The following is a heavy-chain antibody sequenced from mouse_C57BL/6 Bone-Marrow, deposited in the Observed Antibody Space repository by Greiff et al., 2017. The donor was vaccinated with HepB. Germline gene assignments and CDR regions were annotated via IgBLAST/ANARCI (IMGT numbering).Heavy chain of an antibody. V-gene: IGHV1-50*01. CDR3: ARRCIGYGCAMDY. D-gene: IGHD1-2*01. CDR1: GYTFTSYW. J-gene: IGHJ4*01. Sequence: QVQLQQSGAELVKPGASVKLSCKASGYTFTSYWMQWVKQRPGQGLEWIGEIDPSDSYTNYNQKFKGKATLTVDTSSSTSYMQLSSLTSEDSAVYYCARRCIGYGCAMDYWGKGTSVTVSS. CDR2: IDPSDSYT.